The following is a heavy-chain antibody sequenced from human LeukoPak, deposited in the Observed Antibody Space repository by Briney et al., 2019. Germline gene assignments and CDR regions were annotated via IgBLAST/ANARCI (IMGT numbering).Heavy chain of an antibody. Sequence: PGGSLRLSCVASGFTFSNYGMHWVRQAPGKGLEGVAVIWYDGSNKYYADSVKGRFTISRDNSKNTLYLEINSLRAEDTAVYYCARRYSNGWYFDYWGQGTLVTVSS. CDR3: ARRYSNGWYFDY. V-gene: IGHV3-33*01. J-gene: IGHJ4*02. D-gene: IGHD6-19*01. CDR2: IWYDGSNK. CDR1: GFTFSNYG.